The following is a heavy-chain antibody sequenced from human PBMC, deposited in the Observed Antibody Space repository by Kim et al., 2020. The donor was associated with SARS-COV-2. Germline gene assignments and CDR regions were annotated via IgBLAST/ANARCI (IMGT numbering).Heavy chain of an antibody. V-gene: IGHV3-30-3*01. J-gene: IGHJ4*02. CDR3: AGRISGYRFDY. CDR1: GFTFSSYA. D-gene: IGHD3-22*01. CDR2: ISYDGSNK. Sequence: GGSLRLSCAASGFTFSSYAMHWVRQAPGKGLEWVAVISYDGSNKYYADSVKGRFTISRDNSKNTLYLQMNSLRAEDTAVYYCAGRISGYRFDYWGQGTLVTVSS.